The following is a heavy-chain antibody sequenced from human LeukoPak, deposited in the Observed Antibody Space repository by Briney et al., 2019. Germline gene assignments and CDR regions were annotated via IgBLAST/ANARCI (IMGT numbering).Heavy chain of an antibody. CDR1: AGSFSGYY. CDR3: AGDHYLALKY. V-gene: IGHV4-34*01. CDR2: ISPSGST. Sequence: SETLSLTCAVYAGSFSGYYWSWIRQPQGKGLEWIGEISPSGSTNYNPSLKSRVTISADTSKNQFSLKLTSLTAADTAVYYCAGDHYLALKYWGHGILVTVSS. D-gene: IGHD1-14*01. J-gene: IGHJ4*01.